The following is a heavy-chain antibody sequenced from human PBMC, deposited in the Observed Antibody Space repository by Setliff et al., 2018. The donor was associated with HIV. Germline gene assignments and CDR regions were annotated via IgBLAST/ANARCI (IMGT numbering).Heavy chain of an antibody. CDR1: GGTFSSYA. Sequence: SVKVSCKASGGTFSSYAISWVRQAPGQGLEWMGGIIPIFGTANYAQKFQGRVTITTDESTSTAYMELSSLRAEDTAVYYGAKEGGGGSDGWGGYYFDYWGQGTLVTVSS. CDR2: IIPIFGTA. J-gene: IGHJ4*02. V-gene: IGHV1-69*05. CDR3: AKEGGGGSDGWGGYYFDY. D-gene: IGHD3-16*01.